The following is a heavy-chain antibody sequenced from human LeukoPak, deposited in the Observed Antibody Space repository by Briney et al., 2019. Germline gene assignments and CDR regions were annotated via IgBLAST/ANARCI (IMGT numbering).Heavy chain of an antibody. CDR1: GGSFSGYY. CDR2: INHSGST. CDR3: ASRYMEDPAQYNWFDP. Sequence: SETLSLTCAVYGGSFSGYYWSWIRQPPGKGLEWIGEINHSGSTNYNPSLKSRVTISVDTSKNQFSLKLSSVTAADTAVYYCASRYMEDPAQYNWFDPWGQGTLVAVSS. J-gene: IGHJ5*02. D-gene: IGHD5-24*01. V-gene: IGHV4-34*01.